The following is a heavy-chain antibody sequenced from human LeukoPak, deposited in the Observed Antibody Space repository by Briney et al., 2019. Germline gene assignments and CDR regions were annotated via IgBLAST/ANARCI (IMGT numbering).Heavy chain of an antibody. CDR1: GFTFSSYS. V-gene: IGHV3-21*01. J-gene: IGHJ4*02. CDR2: ISSSSSYI. CDR3: ARSWKYYYDGSGYFLFDY. D-gene: IGHD3-22*01. Sequence: TGGSLRLSCAASGFTFSSYSMNWVRQAPGKGLEWVSSISSSSSYIYYADSVKGRFTISRDNAKNSLYLQMNSLRAEDTAVYYCARSWKYYYDGSGYFLFDYWGQGTLVTVSS.